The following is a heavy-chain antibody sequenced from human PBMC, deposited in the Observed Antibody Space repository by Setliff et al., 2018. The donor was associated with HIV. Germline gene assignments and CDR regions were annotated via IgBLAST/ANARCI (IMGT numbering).Heavy chain of an antibody. V-gene: IGHV1-2*02. CDR1: GYTFTGYH. CDR3: ARGPAPERYYYYYYYMDV. CDR2: INPNSGGT. Sequence: ASVKVSCKASGYTFTGYHMHWVRQAPGQGLEWMGWINPNSGGTNYAQKFQGRVTMTRDTSISTAYMELRRLRSDDTAVYYCARGPAPERYYYYYYYMDVWGKGTTVTVSS. J-gene: IGHJ6*03.